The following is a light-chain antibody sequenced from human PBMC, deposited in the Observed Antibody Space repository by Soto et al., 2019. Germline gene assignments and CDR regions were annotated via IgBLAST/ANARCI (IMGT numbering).Light chain of an antibody. CDR3: QQPNNWPLT. CDR1: QSVSDN. Sequence: EIVMTQSPATLSVSPGERATLSCRASQSVSDNLVWYQQKPGQAPRLLIYRSSTRATGIPARFSGSGSGTEFTLTISSLQSEDLALYYCQQPNNWPLTFGGGTKVEIK. CDR2: RSS. J-gene: IGKJ4*01. V-gene: IGKV3-15*01.